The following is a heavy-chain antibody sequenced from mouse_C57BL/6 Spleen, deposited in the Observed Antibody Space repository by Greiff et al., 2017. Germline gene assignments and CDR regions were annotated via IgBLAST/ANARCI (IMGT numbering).Heavy chain of an antibody. Sequence: QVQLQQPGAELVKPGASVKMSCKASGYTFTSYWITWVKQRPGQGLEWIGDIYPGSGSTNYNEKFKSKATLTVDTSSSTAYMQLSSLTSEDSAVYYCAVYYDYDGYFDYWGQGTTLTVSS. V-gene: IGHV1-55*01. CDR3: AVYYDYDGYFDY. J-gene: IGHJ2*01. D-gene: IGHD2-4*01. CDR1: GYTFTSYW. CDR2: IYPGSGST.